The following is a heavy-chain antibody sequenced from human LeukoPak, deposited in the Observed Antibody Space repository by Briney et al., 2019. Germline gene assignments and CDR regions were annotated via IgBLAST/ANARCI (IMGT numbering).Heavy chain of an antibody. V-gene: IGHV5-51*01. Sequence: GESLKISCKGSGYTFTNYWVGWVRQMPGKGLEWMGTIYPNNSDSRYNPSFRGQVTISVDRSITTAYLLWKSLKASDTAIYYCALSNEVFDSAGYFDYWGQGTLVTVSS. CDR1: GYTFTNYW. CDR2: IYPNNSDS. CDR3: ALSNEVFDSAGYFDY. D-gene: IGHD3-22*01. J-gene: IGHJ4*02.